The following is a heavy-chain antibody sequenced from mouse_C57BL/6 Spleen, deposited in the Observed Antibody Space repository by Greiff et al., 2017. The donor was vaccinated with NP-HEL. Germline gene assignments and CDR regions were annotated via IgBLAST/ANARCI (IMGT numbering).Heavy chain of an antibody. Sequence: DVQLVESGGDLVKPGGSLKLSCAASGFTFSSYGMSWVRQTPDKRLEWVATISSGGSYTYYPDSVKGRFTISRDNAKNTLYLQMSSLKSEDTAMYYCARHDNDGYSYFDYWGQGTTLTVSS. CDR2: ISSGGSYT. CDR3: ARHDNDGYSYFDY. D-gene: IGHD2-3*01. CDR1: GFTFSSYG. J-gene: IGHJ2*01. V-gene: IGHV5-6*01.